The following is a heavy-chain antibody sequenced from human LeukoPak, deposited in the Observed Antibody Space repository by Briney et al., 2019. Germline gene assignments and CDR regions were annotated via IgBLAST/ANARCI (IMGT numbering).Heavy chain of an antibody. CDR1: GFTFDDYA. V-gene: IGHV3-9*03. D-gene: IGHD4-17*01. Sequence: GGSLRLSCAASGFTFDDYAMHWVRQAPGKGLEWVSGISWNSGSIGYADSVKGRFTISRDNAKNSLYLQTNSLRAEDMALYYCAKDITTVTTNAFDIWGQGTMVTVSS. CDR3: AKDITTVTTNAFDI. J-gene: IGHJ3*02. CDR2: ISWNSGSI.